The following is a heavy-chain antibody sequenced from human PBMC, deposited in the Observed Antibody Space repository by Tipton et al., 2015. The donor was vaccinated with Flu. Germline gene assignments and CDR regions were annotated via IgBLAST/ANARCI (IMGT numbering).Heavy chain of an antibody. D-gene: IGHD2-15*01. Sequence: LRLSCAVSNGSITSGHYWGWIRQHPGTGLEWIGYIFHSGTSYYNPSLESRATISIDTSKNQFFLKLNSVTAADTAVYYCARTAGKFRSGARGGIDSWGPGTLVTVSS. CDR2: IFHSGTS. CDR1: NGSITSGHY. CDR3: ARTAGKFRSGARGGIDS. V-gene: IGHV4-31*11. J-gene: IGHJ4*02.